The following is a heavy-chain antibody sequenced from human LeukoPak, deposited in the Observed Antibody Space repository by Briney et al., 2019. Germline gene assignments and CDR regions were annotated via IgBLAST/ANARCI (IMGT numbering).Heavy chain of an antibody. V-gene: IGHV1-24*01. J-gene: IGHJ3*02. CDR1: GYTLTELS. D-gene: IGHD3-22*01. Sequence: GASVKVSCKVSGYTLTELSMHWVRQAPGKGLEWMGGFDPEDGETIYAQKFQGRVTMTEDTSTDTAYMELSSLRSEDTAVYYCATSAPRFYYDSSGWDAFDIWGQGTMVTVSS. CDR3: ATSAPRFYYDSSGWDAFDI. CDR2: FDPEDGET.